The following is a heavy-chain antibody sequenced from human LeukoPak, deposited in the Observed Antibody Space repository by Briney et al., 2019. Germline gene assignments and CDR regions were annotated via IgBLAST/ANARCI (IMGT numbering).Heavy chain of an antibody. CDR3: AGVYVMDCGGGSCLPDS. CDR1: GGSITSSSYY. CDR2: IYYTGST. J-gene: IGHJ4*02. D-gene: IGHD2-15*01. Sequence: SETLSLTCTVSGGSITSSSYYWGWIRRPPGKGLEWIGNIYYTGSTYYNPSLRSRVTISVDTSKNQFSLKLWSVTAADTAVYYCAGVYVMDCGGGSCLPDSWGQGALVTVSS. V-gene: IGHV4-39*01.